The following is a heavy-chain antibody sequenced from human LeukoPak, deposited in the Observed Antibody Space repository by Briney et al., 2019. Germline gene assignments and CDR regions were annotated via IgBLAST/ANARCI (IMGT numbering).Heavy chain of an antibody. Sequence: ASVKVSCKASGYTFTGYYMHWVRQAPGQGLEWMGWINPNSGGTNYAQKFQGRVTMTRDTSTSTVYMELSSLRSEDTAVYYCARESKIAYCGGDCYSGDAFDIWGQGTMVTVSS. J-gene: IGHJ3*02. D-gene: IGHD2-21*02. CDR3: ARESKIAYCGGDCYSGDAFDI. V-gene: IGHV1-2*02. CDR2: INPNSGGT. CDR1: GYTFTGYY.